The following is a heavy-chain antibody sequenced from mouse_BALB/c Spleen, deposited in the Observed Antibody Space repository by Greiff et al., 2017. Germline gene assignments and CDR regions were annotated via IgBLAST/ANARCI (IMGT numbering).Heavy chain of an antibody. J-gene: IGHJ3*01. CDR2: IRLKSDNYAT. CDR3: TNWVRAWFAY. V-gene: IGHV6-6*02. D-gene: IGHD4-1*01. Sequence: EVKLMESGGGLVQPGGSMKLSCVASGFTFSSYWMSWVRQSPEKGLEWVAEIRLKSDNYATHYAESVKGKFTISRDDSKSRLYLQMNSLRAEDTGIYYCTNWVRAWFAYWGQGTLVTVSA. CDR1: GFTFSSYW.